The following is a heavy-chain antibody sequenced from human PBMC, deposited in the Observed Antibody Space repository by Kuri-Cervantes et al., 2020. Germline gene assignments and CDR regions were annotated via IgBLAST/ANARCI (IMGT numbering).Heavy chain of an antibody. CDR2: ISWNSGSI. J-gene: IGHJ5*02. CDR1: GFTFDDYA. V-gene: IGHV3-9*01. D-gene: IGHD6-19*01. Sequence: SLKISCAASGFTFDDYAMHWVRQAPGKGLEWVSGISWNSGSIGYADSVKGRFTISRDNAKNSLYLQMNNLRDEDTAVYYCARDSSGWKSFDHWGHGALVTVSS. CDR3: ARDSSGWKSFDH.